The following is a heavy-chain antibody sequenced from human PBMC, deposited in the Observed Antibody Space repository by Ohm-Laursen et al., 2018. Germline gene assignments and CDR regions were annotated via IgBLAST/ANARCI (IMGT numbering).Heavy chain of an antibody. CDR1: GFTFSSYE. Sequence: GSLRLSCAASGFTFSSYEMNWVRQAPGKGLEWVSYISSSGSTIYYADSVKGRFTISRDNAKNSLYLQMNSLRAEDTAVYYCATWYYYDSSGYYPFWWGQGTLVTVSS. V-gene: IGHV3-48*03. D-gene: IGHD3-22*01. CDR2: ISSSGSTI. J-gene: IGHJ4*02. CDR3: ATWYYYDSSGYYPFW.